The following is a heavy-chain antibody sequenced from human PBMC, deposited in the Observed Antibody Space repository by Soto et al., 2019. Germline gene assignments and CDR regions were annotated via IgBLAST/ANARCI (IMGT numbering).Heavy chain of an antibody. Sequence: QVQLVQSGAEVKKPGASVKVSCKASGYTFTSYAMHWVRQAPGQRLEWMGWINAGNGNTKYSQKFQGRATMTXDXTASTAYRELSSLRSEDTAVYYCARGLNGYLHYFDYWGQGTPVTVSS. D-gene: IGHD5-18*01. V-gene: IGHV1-3*01. J-gene: IGHJ4*02. CDR2: INAGNGNT. CDR3: ARGLNGYLHYFDY. CDR1: GYTFTSYA.